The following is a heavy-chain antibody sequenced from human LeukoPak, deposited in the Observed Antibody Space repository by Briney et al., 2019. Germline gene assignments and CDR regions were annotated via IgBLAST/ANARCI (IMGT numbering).Heavy chain of an antibody. Sequence: ASVTVSCKASGYTFTGYYIHWVRQAPGQGLEWMGWINPNSGGTNYAQKFQGRVTMTRDTSISTAYMELSRLRSDDTAVYYCARGDVDTTMVDAFDTWGQGTMVTVSS. CDR3: ARGDVDTTMVDAFDT. CDR1: GYTFTGYY. CDR2: INPNSGGT. V-gene: IGHV1-2*02. D-gene: IGHD5-18*01. J-gene: IGHJ3*02.